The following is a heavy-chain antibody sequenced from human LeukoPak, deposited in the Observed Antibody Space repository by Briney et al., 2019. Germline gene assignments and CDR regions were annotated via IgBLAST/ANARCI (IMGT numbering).Heavy chain of an antibody. CDR3: ARVGGDGLVLRSNWFDP. Sequence: PGESLRFSCAATGFTFSTYSMNWVRQAPGKGLEWVSSITRGSDYIYYADSVKGRFTISRDNAKNALYLQMNTLRAEDTAVYYCARVGGDGLVLRSNWFDPWGQGTLVTVSS. J-gene: IGHJ5*02. CDR2: ITRGSDYI. D-gene: IGHD2-21*02. V-gene: IGHV3-21*01. CDR1: GFTFSTYS.